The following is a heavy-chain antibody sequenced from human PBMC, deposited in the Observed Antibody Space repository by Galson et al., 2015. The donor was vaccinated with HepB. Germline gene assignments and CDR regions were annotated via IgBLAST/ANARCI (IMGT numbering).Heavy chain of an antibody. CDR3: ARDRRLRYDSSGYYYFDY. CDR1: GFTFSSYS. Sequence: SLRLSCAASGFTFSSYSMNWVRQAPGKGLEWVSSISSSSSYIYYADSVKGRFTISRDNAKNSLYLQTNSLRAEDTAVYYCARDRRLRYDSSGYYYFDYWGQGTLVTVSS. J-gene: IGHJ4*02. D-gene: IGHD3-22*01. CDR2: ISSSSSYI. V-gene: IGHV3-21*01.